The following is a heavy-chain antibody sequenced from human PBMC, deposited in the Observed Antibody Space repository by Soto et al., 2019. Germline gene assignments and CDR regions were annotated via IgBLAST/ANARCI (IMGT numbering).Heavy chain of an antibody. CDR2: IHYSGTT. J-gene: IGHJ4*02. V-gene: IGHV4-59*01. Sequence: SETLSLTCTVSGGSMIKYFWTWIRQPPGKGLEWIGYIHYSGTTSFFPSYNPSLRSRVTISEDTSKNQFSLKLLSVTTADTAVYFCAAGEASSRNLAPYYLDFWGQGTLVTVSS. CDR3: AAGEASSRNLAPYYLDF. CDR1: GGSMIKYF. D-gene: IGHD6-13*01.